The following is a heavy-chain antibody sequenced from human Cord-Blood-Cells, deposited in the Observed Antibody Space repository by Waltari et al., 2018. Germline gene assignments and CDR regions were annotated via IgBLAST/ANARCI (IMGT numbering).Heavy chain of an antibody. Sequence: QLQLQESGSGLVKPSQTLSLTCAVPGGSISSGGYSWTWIRQPPGKGLEWIGYIYHSGSTYYNPSLKSRVTISVDRSKNQFSLKLSSVTAADTAVYYCASYDFWSGYYDYWGQGTLVTVSS. V-gene: IGHV4-30-2*01. CDR1: GGSISSGGYS. CDR2: IYHSGST. D-gene: IGHD3-3*01. J-gene: IGHJ4*02. CDR3: ASYDFWSGYYDY.